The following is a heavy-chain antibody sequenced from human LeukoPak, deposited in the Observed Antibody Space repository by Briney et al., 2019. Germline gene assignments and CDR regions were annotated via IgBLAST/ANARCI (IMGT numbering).Heavy chain of an antibody. V-gene: IGHV4-30-2*01. Sequence: SETLSLTCTVSGGSISSGGYSWSWIRQPPGKGLEWIGYIYHSGSTYYNPSLKSRVTLSVARSKNQFSLELSSVTAADTAVYYCARGGGCALDPWGQGTLVTVSS. CDR3: ARGGGCALDP. J-gene: IGHJ5*02. CDR1: GGSISSGGYS. D-gene: IGHD2-15*01. CDR2: IYHSGST.